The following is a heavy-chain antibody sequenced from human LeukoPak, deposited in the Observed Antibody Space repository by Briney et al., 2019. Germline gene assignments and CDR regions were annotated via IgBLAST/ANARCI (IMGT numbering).Heavy chain of an antibody. CDR3: ARCVSSGWYGGGWFDP. D-gene: IGHD6-19*01. CDR1: GGSISSYY. V-gene: IGHV4-59*01. CDR2: IYYSGST. Sequence: SETLSLTCTVSGGSISSYYWSWIRQPPGKGLEWIGYIYYSGSTNYNPSLKSRVTISVDTSKNQISLKLSSVTAADTAVYYCARCVSSGWYGGGWFDPWGQGTLVTVSS. J-gene: IGHJ5*02.